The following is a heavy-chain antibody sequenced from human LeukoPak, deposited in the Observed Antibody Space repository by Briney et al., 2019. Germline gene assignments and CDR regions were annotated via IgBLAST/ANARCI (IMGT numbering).Heavy chain of an antibody. CDR2: IYYSGST. Sequence: PSETLSLTCTVSGGSIRSYYRSWIRQPPGKGLEWIGYIYYSGSTNYNPSLKSRVIISVDTSKNQFSLKLSSVTAADTAVYYCARPIIRGSLYYFDYWGQGTLVTVSS. V-gene: IGHV4-59*01. CDR3: ARPIIRGSLYYFDY. CDR1: GGSIRSYY. J-gene: IGHJ4*02. D-gene: IGHD3-10*01.